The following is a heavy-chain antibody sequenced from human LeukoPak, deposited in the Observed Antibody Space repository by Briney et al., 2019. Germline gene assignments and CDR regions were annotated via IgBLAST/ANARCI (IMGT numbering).Heavy chain of an antibody. CDR1: GDTFIPYT. V-gene: IGHV1-2*02. Sequence: VASVKVSCKASGDTFIPYTFSWVRQAPGQGLEWMGWINPNGGGTYYAQKFQGRVTMTRDTSISTAYMELNILNTDDTAMYYCVALLLGYCSNASCYPFDYWGQGTLVTVSS. CDR2: INPNGGGT. J-gene: IGHJ4*02. CDR3: VALLLGYCSNASCYPFDY. D-gene: IGHD2-2*01.